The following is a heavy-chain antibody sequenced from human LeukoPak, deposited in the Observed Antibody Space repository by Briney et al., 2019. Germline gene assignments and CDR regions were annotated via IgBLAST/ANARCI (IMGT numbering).Heavy chain of an antibody. CDR1: GSNFTSYW. V-gene: IGHV5-51*01. CDR2: IYPGDSDT. J-gene: IGHJ4*02. D-gene: IGHD6-13*01. CDR3: ARPVRPGIAAAGNFFDY. Sequence: KPGASLQISCKGSGSNFTSYWIGWGRQLPGKGLEWMGIIYPGDSDTRYSPSFQGQVTISADKSISTAYLQWSSLKASDTAMYYCARPVRPGIAAAGNFFDYWGQGTLVTVSS.